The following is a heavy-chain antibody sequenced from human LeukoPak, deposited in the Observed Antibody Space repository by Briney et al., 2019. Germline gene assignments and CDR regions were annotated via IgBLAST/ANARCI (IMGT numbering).Heavy chain of an antibody. CDR1: GGTFSSYA. D-gene: IGHD2-15*01. V-gene: IGHV1-69*04. CDR3: ASPTLNGYCSGGSCYDSIPFDY. CDR2: IIPILGIA. J-gene: IGHJ4*02. Sequence: SVKVSCKASGGTFSSYAISWVRPAPGQGLEWMGRIIPILGIANYAQKFQGRVTITADKSTSTAYMELSSLRSEDTAVYYCASPTLNGYCSGGSCYDSIPFDYWGQGTLVTVSS.